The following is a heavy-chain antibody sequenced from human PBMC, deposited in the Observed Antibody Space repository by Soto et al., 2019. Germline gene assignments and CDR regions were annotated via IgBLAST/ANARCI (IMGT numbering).Heavy chain of an antibody. CDR3: AKGRGGSGSLTPRVDF. Sequence: EVQLLESGGGLVQPGGSLRLSCAASGFTFNNYAMTWVRQAPGKGLEWVSAISGGGDTTSYADSVKGRFTVSRDGSKHTLYLQMSSPRVEDTALYYCAKGRGGSGSLTPRVDFWGQGTLVTVSS. J-gene: IGHJ4*02. V-gene: IGHV3-23*01. CDR1: GFTFNNYA. CDR2: ISGGGDTT. D-gene: IGHD3-10*01.